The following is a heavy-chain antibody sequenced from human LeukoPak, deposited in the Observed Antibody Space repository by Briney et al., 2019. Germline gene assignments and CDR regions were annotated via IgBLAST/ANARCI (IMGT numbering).Heavy chain of an antibody. D-gene: IGHD3-22*01. V-gene: IGHV3-23*01. Sequence: GGSLRLSCAASGFTFSSYAMSWVRQAPGKGLEWVSAISGSGGSTYYVDSVKGRFTISRDNSKNTLYLQMNSLRAEDTAVYYCATNYYDSSGYLYWGQGTLVTVSS. J-gene: IGHJ4*02. CDR1: GFTFSSYA. CDR3: ATNYYDSSGYLY. CDR2: ISGSGGST.